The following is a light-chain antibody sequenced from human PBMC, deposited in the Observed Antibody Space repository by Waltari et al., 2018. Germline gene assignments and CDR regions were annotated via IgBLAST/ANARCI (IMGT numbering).Light chain of an antibody. CDR2: SND. CDR3: AAWDDRLNGLM. Sequence: QSVLTQPPSTSGTPGQRVTISCSGRDSNMGGNTVNWYQQVPGTAPKLLIYSNDLRPAGVPDRISGSKSGTSASLAITGLLSEDEADYYCAAWDDRLNGLMFGGGTRLTVL. J-gene: IGLJ3*02. CDR1: DSNMGGNT. V-gene: IGLV1-44*01.